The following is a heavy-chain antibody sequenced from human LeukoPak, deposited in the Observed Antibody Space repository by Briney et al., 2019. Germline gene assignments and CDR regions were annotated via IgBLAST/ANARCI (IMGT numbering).Heavy chain of an antibody. J-gene: IGHJ6*03. D-gene: IGHD6-13*01. CDR2: ISGSGGST. Sequence: GGSLRLSCAASGFTFSSYAMSWVRQAPGKGLEWVSAISGSGGSTYYADSVKGRFTISRDNSKNTLYLQMNSLRAEDTAVYYCAKVGAAAWYYYYMDVWGKGTTVTVSS. V-gene: IGHV3-23*01. CDR3: AKVGAAAWYYYYMDV. CDR1: GFTFSSYA.